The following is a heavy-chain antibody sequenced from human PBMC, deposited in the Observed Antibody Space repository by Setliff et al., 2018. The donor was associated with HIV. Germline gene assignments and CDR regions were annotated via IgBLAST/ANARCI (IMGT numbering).Heavy chain of an antibody. V-gene: IGHV3-33*01. CDR1: GFPFSVHG. CDR2: IWYDGGTK. D-gene: IGHD1-7*01. Sequence: QPGGSLRLSCEASGFPFSVHGMHWVRQSPGKGLEWLAVIWYDGGTKYYADSLQGRFTISRDDSKNSVYLQMNTLGAEDTAVYYCAREGITGTTLHPYWGQGTLVTVSS. J-gene: IGHJ4*02. CDR3: AREGITGTTLHPY.